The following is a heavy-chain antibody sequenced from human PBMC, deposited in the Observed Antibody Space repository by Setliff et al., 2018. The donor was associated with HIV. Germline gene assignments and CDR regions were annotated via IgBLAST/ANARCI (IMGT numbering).Heavy chain of an antibody. D-gene: IGHD2-21*01. CDR3: ARVPVAGANWFDP. CDR2: VSQSGST. J-gene: IGHJ5*02. Sequence: SETLSLTCSVSGVSINRTDHYWGWIRQSPGKGLEWIGSVSQSGSTYYNPSLRSRITISVDRSKNLFSLKLISVTAADQGVYYCARVPVAGANWFDPWGLGTLVTVS. CDR1: GVSINRTDHY. V-gene: IGHV4-39*01.